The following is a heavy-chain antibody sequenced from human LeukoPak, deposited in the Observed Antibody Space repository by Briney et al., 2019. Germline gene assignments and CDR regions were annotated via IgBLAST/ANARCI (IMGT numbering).Heavy chain of an antibody. J-gene: IGHJ4*02. D-gene: IGHD5-24*01. CDR3: ARHRDGYHFDY. Sequence: PSETLSLTCTVSGGSISSYYWSWIRQPPGKGLGWIGYIYYSGSTNYSPSLKSRVTISVDTSKNQFSLKLSSVTAADTAVYYCARHRDGYHFDYWGQGTLVTVSS. CDR1: GGSISSYY. V-gene: IGHV4-59*08. CDR2: IYYSGST.